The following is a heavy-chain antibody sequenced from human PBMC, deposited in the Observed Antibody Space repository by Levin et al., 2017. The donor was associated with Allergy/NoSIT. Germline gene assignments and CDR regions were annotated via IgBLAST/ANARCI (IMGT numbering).Heavy chain of an antibody. CDR2: ISGNGGVT. CDR1: GFTFNSYT. CDR3: ARGLYADNPIIAFDF. Sequence: QPGGSLRLSCAASGFTFNSYTMTWVRQAPGKGLEWVSAISGNGGVTYYADSVKGRFTISRDNSKNTLYLQMNTLRAEDTALYYCARGLYADNPIIAFDFWGQGTMVTVSS. J-gene: IGHJ3*01. D-gene: IGHD4-23*01. V-gene: IGHV3-23*01.